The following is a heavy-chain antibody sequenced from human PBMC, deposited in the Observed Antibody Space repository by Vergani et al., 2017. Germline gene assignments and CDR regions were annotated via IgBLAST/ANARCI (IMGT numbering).Heavy chain of an antibody. V-gene: IGHV4-38-2*01. J-gene: IGHJ5*02. CDR2: IYHTGSA. CDR3: VRTVALWFGETKDGGWFDP. CDR1: GYSITSGYY. Sequence: QVQLLESGPGLLKPSETLSLPCSVSGYSITSGYYWGWIRQPPGRGLEWIGSIYHTGSASYNPSLESRVTVSVDTSMNQVSLKLNSVTAADTAVYYCVRTVALWFGETKDGGWFDPWGQGTLVTVTS. D-gene: IGHD3-10*01.